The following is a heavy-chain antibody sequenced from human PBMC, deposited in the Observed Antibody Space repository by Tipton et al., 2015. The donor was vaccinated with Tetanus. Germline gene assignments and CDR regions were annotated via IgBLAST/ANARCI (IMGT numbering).Heavy chain of an antibody. D-gene: IGHD1-1*01. CDR3: ARRRTTTALSYFCDS. Sequence: QLVQSGAEVKKPGESLKISRKGSGYNFTIYWIGWVRQMPGKGLEWMGIIYPGDSNIRYSPSFQGQVTISADRSISTAYLQWNSLKASDTAMYYCARRRTTTALSYFCDSWGQGTLFSVSS. J-gene: IGHJ4*02. V-gene: IGHV5-51*01. CDR1: GYNFTIYW. CDR2: IYPGDSNI.